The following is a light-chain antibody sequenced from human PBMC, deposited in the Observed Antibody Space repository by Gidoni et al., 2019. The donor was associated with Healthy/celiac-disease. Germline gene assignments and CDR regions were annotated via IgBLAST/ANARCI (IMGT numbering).Light chain of an antibody. Sequence: SYVLTQPLSVSLATGQTATIACGGDHLGDKSVNWYQQKSGQAPVLVVYGDRGRPSGIPERFSGSLSANTATLTISRVEVGDAADYYCQVWDTTTDRMVFGGGTKLTVL. CDR1: HLGDKS. V-gene: IGLV3-21*02. CDR2: GDR. CDR3: QVWDTTTDRMV. J-gene: IGLJ3*02.